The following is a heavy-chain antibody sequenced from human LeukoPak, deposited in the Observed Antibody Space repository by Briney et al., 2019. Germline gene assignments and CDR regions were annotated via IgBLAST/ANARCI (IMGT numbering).Heavy chain of an antibody. CDR2: ISGRSESK. CDR3: ARPTGSYGFDI. J-gene: IGHJ3*02. CDR1: GFTFSTYS. Sequence: GGSLRLSCAASGFTFSTYSMNWVRQAPGKGLEWVSYISGRSESKSYADSVKGRFTISRDNAKNSLYLQMNGLRVEDTALYYCARPTGSYGFDIWGQGAMVTVSS. D-gene: IGHD4-17*01. V-gene: IGHV3-48*01.